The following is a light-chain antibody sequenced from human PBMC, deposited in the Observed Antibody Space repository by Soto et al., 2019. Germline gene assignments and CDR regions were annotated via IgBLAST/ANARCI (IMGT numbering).Light chain of an antibody. CDR3: LHTFSFPRT. Sequence: DIQMTQSPSSVSASVGDRVTITCRASQGIGDRLTWYQQRPGKVPQLVVYFASTLPSGVPSRFRASGSGAEFILTINPLQDEDIATYYCLHTFSFPRTFGQGTKADIK. V-gene: IGKV1-12*01. CDR1: QGIGDR. J-gene: IGKJ1*01. CDR2: FAS.